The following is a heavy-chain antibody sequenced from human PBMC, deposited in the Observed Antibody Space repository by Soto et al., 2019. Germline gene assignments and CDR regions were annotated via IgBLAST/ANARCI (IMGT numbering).Heavy chain of an antibody. CDR3: ALLYYYDSSGYYPFDY. D-gene: IGHD3-22*01. V-gene: IGHV3-48*01. CDR2: ISSSSSTI. J-gene: IGHJ4*02. CDR1: GFTSSSYS. Sequence: GGSLRLSCAASGFTSSSYSMNWVRQAPGKGLEWVSYISSSSSTIYYADSVKGRFTISRDNAKNSLYLQVNSLRAEDTAVYYCALLYYYDSSGYYPFDYWGQGTLVTVSS.